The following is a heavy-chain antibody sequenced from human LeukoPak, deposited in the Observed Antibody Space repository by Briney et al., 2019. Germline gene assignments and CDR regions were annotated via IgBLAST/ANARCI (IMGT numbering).Heavy chain of an antibody. Sequence: GGSLRLSCAASGFTFTSYAMAWVRQAPEKGLEWVSGISRSGVVTYYADSVKGRFTISRDNSKNTLYLQMNSLRAEDTAVYFCAKGGIPPDGTFHLLDFWGQGALV. D-gene: IGHD6-13*01. CDR1: GFTFTSYA. J-gene: IGHJ4*02. V-gene: IGHV3-23*01. CDR3: AKGGIPPDGTFHLLDF. CDR2: ISRSGVVT.